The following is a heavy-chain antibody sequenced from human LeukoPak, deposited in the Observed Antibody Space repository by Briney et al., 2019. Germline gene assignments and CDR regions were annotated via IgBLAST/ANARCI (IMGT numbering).Heavy chain of an antibody. CDR3: ARLLDNDSSGDPHTFGM. Sequence: PSETLSLTCAVSGGSISSHFWSWIRQPPGKGLEWIWCIYYSGRTYYSPSLHSRVTISVDTSNNHFSLKLTSVTAADTAVYYCARLLDNDSSGDPHTFGMWGQGTMVTVSS. CDR1: GGSISSHF. CDR2: IYYSGRT. J-gene: IGHJ3*02. D-gene: IGHD3-22*01. V-gene: IGHV4-59*11.